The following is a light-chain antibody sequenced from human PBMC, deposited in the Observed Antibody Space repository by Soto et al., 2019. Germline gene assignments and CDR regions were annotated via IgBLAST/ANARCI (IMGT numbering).Light chain of an antibody. Sequence: EIVMTQSPATLSVSPGQRATLSCRASQSIRSDLAWYQQKPGQAPRLLIHGASTRATGIPARFSGSGSGTEFTLTISSLQSGDFAVYYCQYDSNWYTFGQGTKLEIK. J-gene: IGKJ2*01. CDR3: QYDSNWYT. CDR2: GAS. CDR1: QSIRSD. V-gene: IGKV3-15*01.